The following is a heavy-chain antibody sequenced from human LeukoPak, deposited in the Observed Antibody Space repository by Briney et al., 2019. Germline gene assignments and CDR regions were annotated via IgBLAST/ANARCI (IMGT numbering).Heavy chain of an antibody. D-gene: IGHD1-26*01. CDR3: ARDLSTDVGATTSRDDY. CDR1: GYTFTGYY. CDR2: INPNSGGT. V-gene: IGHV1-2*02. Sequence: ASVKVSCKASGYTFTGYYMHWVRQAPGQGLEWMGWINPNSGGTNYAQKFQGRVTMTRDTSISTAYMELSRLRPDDTVVYYCARDLSTDVGATTSRDDYWGQGTLVTVSS. J-gene: IGHJ4*02.